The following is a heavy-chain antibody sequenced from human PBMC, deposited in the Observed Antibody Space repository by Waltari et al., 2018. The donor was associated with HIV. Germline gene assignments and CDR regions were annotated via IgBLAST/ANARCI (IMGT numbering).Heavy chain of an antibody. D-gene: IGHD3-10*01. J-gene: IGHJ2*01. CDR1: GGSISSNYYF. CDR2: ISHTGGTT. CDR3: ARQRGSGLWYFDL. V-gene: IGHV4-39*01. Sequence: QSQLQESDPGLVKPSETLSLTCTVPGGSISSNYYFWAWVPPPPGKGLEWIGTISHTGGTTYYNPSLKSRVIISVDTSKDQSSLKLSSMTATDTAVYYCARQRGSGLWYFDLWGRGTLVSVSS.